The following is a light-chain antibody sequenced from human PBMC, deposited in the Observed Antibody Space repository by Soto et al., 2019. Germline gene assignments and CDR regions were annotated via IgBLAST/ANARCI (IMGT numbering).Light chain of an antibody. CDR1: QGISSY. V-gene: IGKV1-9*01. CDR2: AAS. Sequence: DIQLTQSPSFLSASVGDRVTITCRASQGISSYLAWYQQKPGKAPKLLIYAASTLQSGVPSRFSGSGSGTEFTLTISSLQPEDCATYYCQQLNSYLSITFGQGTRLESK. J-gene: IGKJ5*01. CDR3: QQLNSYLSIT.